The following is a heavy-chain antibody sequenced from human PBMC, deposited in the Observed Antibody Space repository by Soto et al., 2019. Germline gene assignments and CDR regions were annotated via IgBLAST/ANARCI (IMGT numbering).Heavy chain of an antibody. Sequence: VKVSWKDSGGTISSNAISWVRQAKGQGLEWMGGIIPIFGTANYAQKFQGRVTITADESTSTAYMELSSLRSEDTAVYYCARNYYDSSGYYLRSGFDPWGQGTLVTSPQ. CDR1: GGTISSNA. CDR3: ARNYYDSSGYYLRSGFDP. J-gene: IGHJ5*02. V-gene: IGHV1-69*13. CDR2: IIPIFGTA. D-gene: IGHD3-22*01.